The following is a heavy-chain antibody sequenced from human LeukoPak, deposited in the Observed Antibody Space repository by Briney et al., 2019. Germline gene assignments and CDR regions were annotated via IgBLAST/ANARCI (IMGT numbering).Heavy chain of an antibody. CDR3: ASHRRSADGDPNLDVH. D-gene: IGHD6-13*01. Sequence: PGGSLRLSCAASGFTFSAYSMNWVRQAPGKGLEWLSYISYNGGTYYADSVQGRFTISRDNGKNSLFLQMNSLRAEDTAMYYCASHRRSADGDPNLDVHWGQGTLVTVSS. CDR2: ISYNGGT. V-gene: IGHV3-48*01. J-gene: IGHJ4*02. CDR1: GFTFSAYS.